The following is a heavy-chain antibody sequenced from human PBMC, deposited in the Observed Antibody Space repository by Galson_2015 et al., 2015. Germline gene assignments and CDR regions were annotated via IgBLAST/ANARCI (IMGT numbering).Heavy chain of an antibody. J-gene: IGHJ6*02. CDR2: IYYSGST. CDR3: AAGSMGGPMKPGYCSGGSCYTYYYYYGMDV. Sequence: SETLSLTCTVSGGSISSSSYYWGWIRQPPGKGLEWIGSIYYSGSTYYNPSLKSRVTISVDTSKNQFSLKLSSVTAADTAVYYCAAGSMGGPMKPGYCSGGSCYTYYYYYGMDVWGQGTTVTVSS. D-gene: IGHD2-15*01. CDR1: GGSISSSSYY. V-gene: IGHV4-39*01.